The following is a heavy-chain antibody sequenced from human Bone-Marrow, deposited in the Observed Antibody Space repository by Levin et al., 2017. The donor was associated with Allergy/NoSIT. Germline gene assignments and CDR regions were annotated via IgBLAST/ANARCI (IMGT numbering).Heavy chain of an antibody. J-gene: IGHJ2*01. CDR1: DGSFSDYY. D-gene: IGHD7-27*01. CDR2: VFHSGNT. V-gene: IGHV4-59*01. Sequence: TTSETLSLTCSVSDGSFSDYYWSWLRQPPGKGLEWIGSVFHSGNTNSNPSLRSRVTISVDTSKNQFSLKVTSVTAADTAVYFCARDLGIMQGFFDLWGRGTLVTVSS. CDR3: ARDLGIMQGFFDL.